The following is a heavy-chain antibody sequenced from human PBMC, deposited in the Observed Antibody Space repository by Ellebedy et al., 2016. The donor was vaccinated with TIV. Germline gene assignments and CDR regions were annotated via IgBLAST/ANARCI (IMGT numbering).Heavy chain of an antibody. CDR2: ISSSGTYI. Sequence: PGGSLRPSCAASGFTFSSYSMSWVRQAPGKGLEWVSCISSSGTYIYYADSLKGRFTISRDSAKNSLYLQMNSLRAEDTAVYYCARGSGDLPFDYWGQGTLVTVSS. V-gene: IGHV3-21*01. D-gene: IGHD4-17*01. CDR3: ARGSGDLPFDY. J-gene: IGHJ4*02. CDR1: GFTFSSYS.